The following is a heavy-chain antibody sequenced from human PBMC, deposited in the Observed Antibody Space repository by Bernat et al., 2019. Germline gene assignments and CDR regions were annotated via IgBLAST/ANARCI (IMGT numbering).Heavy chain of an antibody. D-gene: IGHD2-15*01. CDR1: GFTFSSYG. Sequence: QVQLVESGGGVVQPGRSLRLSCAASGFTFSSYGMHWVRQAPGKGLEWVAVISYDGSNKYYADSVKGRFTISRDNSKNTLYLQMNSLRAEDTAVYYCAKEGYCSGGSCYSRIRAFDIWGQGTMVTVSS. CDR2: ISYDGSNK. CDR3: AKEGYCSGGSCYSRIRAFDI. V-gene: IGHV3-30*18. J-gene: IGHJ3*02.